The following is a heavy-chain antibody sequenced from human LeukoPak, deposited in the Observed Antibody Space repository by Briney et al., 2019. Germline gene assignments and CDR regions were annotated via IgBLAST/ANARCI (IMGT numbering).Heavy chain of an antibody. Sequence: SVKVSCKASGYTFTGYYMHWVRQAPGQGLEWMGWINPNSGGTNYAQKFQGRVTMTRDTSISTAYMELRSLRSDDTAVYYCARVDTGTNWFDPWGQGTLVTVSS. J-gene: IGHJ5*02. CDR1: GYTFTGYY. CDR3: ARVDTGTNWFDP. D-gene: IGHD5-18*01. CDR2: INPNSGGT. V-gene: IGHV1-2*02.